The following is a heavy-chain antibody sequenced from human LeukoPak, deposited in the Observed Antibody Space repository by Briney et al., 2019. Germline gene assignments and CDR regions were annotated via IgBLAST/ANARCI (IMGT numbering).Heavy chain of an antibody. CDR1: GFTFSSYG. CDR2: VSYDGSNK. D-gene: IGHD1-26*01. V-gene: IGHV3-30*03. Sequence: PGGSLRLSCAASGFTFSSYGMHWVRQAPGKGLEWVAVVSYDGSNKYYADSVKGRFTISRDNSKNTLYLQMNSLRAEDTAVYYCARDWWGLRHDAFDIWGQGTMVTVSS. J-gene: IGHJ3*02. CDR3: ARDWWGLRHDAFDI.